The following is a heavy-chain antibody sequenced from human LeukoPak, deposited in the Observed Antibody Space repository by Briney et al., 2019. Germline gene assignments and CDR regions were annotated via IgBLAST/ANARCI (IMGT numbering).Heavy chain of an antibody. D-gene: IGHD2-8*01. CDR1: GDSVSSNSAA. CDR3: ASSPGIGYCTNGVCYNAAEYFQH. J-gene: IGHJ1*01. V-gene: IGHV6-1*01. CDR2: TYYRSKWYN. Sequence: SQTLSLTCAISGDSVSSNSAAWNWIRQSPSRGLERLGRTYYRSKWYNDYAVSVKSRITINPDTSKNQFSLQLNSVTPEDTAVYYCASSPGIGYCTNGVCYNAAEYFQHWGQGTLVTVSS.